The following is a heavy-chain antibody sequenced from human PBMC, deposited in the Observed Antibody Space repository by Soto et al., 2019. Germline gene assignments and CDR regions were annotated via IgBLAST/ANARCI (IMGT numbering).Heavy chain of an antibody. CDR2: IYPGDSDT. CDR1: GYSFTSYW. D-gene: IGHD2-2*01. V-gene: IGHV5-51*01. J-gene: IGHJ6*02. Sequence: PGESLKISCKGSGYSFTSYWIGWVRQMPGKGLEWMGIIYPGDSDTRYSPSFQGQVTISADKSISTAYLQWSSLKASDTAMYYCARQVVVVPAAVYGMDVWGQGTTVRVYS. CDR3: ARQVVVVPAAVYGMDV.